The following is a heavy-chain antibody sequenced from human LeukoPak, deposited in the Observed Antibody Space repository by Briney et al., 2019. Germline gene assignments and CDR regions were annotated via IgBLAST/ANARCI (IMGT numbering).Heavy chain of an antibody. CDR1: GYTFTGYY. CDR2: INPNSGGT. Sequence: ASVKVSCRASGYTFTGYYMHWVRQAPGQGLEWMGWINPNSGGTNYAQKFQGRVTMTRDTSISTAYMELSRLRSEDTAMYYCARSGSTSYDAFDIWGQGTMVTVSS. D-gene: IGHD2/OR15-2a*01. CDR3: ARSGSTSYDAFDI. V-gene: IGHV1-2*02. J-gene: IGHJ3*02.